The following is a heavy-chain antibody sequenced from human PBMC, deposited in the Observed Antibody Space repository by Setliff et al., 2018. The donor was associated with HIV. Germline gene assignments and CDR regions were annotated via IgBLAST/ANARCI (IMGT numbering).Heavy chain of an antibody. CDR3: ARDQSDWFY. CDR2: VNHNGNI. D-gene: IGHD3-3*01. V-gene: IGHV4-34*01. J-gene: IGHJ4*02. CDR1: GVPFSDYY. Sequence: SETLSLTCGLNGVPFSDYYWNWIRQSPGKGLEWIVEVNHNGNINYNPSLQSRVTVSVDTSKPQFSLKMNSVTAADTAVYYCARDQSDWFYWGQGTLVTVSS.